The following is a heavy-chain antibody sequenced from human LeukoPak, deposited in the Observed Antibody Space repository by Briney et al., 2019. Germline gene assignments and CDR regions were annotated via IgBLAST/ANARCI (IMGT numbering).Heavy chain of an antibody. CDR3: ASGIAVAGTLDY. D-gene: IGHD6-19*01. CDR1: GYTFTSYG. Sequence: ASVKVSCKASGYTFTSYGISWVRQAPGQGLEWMGWISAYNGNTNYVQKLQGRVTMTTDTSTSTAYMELRSLRSDDTAVYYCASGIAVAGTLDYWGQGTLVTVSS. V-gene: IGHV1-18*01. CDR2: ISAYNGNT. J-gene: IGHJ4*02.